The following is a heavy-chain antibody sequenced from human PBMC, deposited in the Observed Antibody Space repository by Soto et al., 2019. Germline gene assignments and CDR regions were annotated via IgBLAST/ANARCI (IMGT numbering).Heavy chain of an antibody. Sequence: QVQLVQSGAEVKKPGSSVKVSCKASGGNFTSYAISWVRQAPGQGLEFMGGIVPLFGTTNYAHKFRGRVTVTADEFTSTVYMEMSSLRSEDTAVYYCAKASGRSWYNWFAPWGQGTLVTVST. CDR3: AKASGRSWYNWFAP. D-gene: IGHD6-13*01. CDR2: IVPLFGTT. CDR1: GGNFTSYA. V-gene: IGHV1-69*01. J-gene: IGHJ5*02.